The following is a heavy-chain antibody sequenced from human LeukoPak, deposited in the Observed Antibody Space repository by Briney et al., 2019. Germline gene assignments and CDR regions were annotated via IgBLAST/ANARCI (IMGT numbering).Heavy chain of an antibody. CDR3: ARDFSLVVPAAISYYGMDV. D-gene: IGHD2-2*02. J-gene: IGHJ6*02. Sequence: ASVKVSCKASGYTFTGYYMHWVRQAPGQGLEWMGWINPNSGGTNYAQKFQGRVTMTRDTSISTAYMELSRLRSDDTAVYYCARDFSLVVPAAISYYGMDVWGQGTTVTVSS. CDR1: GYTFTGYY. V-gene: IGHV1-2*02. CDR2: INPNSGGT.